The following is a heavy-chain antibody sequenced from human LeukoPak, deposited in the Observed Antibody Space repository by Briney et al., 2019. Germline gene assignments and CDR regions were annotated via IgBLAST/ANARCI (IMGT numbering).Heavy chain of an antibody. CDR3: ARGRDFWSGYYRGHLDP. D-gene: IGHD3-3*01. V-gene: IGHV4-34*01. CDR1: GGSFSGYY. J-gene: IGHJ5*02. Sequence: SETLSLTCAVYGGSFSGYYWSWIRQPPGKGLEWIGEISHSGSTNYNPSLKSRVTISVDTSKNQFSLKLSSVTAADTAVYYCARGRDFWSGYYRGHLDPWGQGTLVTVSS. CDR2: ISHSGST.